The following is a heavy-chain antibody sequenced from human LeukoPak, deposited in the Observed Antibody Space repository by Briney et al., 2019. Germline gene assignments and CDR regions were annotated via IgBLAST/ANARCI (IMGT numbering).Heavy chain of an antibody. J-gene: IGHJ4*02. D-gene: IGHD6-19*01. Sequence: GESLKISCKGSGYSFASYWIAWVRQVPGKGLEWMGIIYPGDSTTRYSPSFQGQVTISADKSISTAYLQWSSLKASDTAMYYCASSLRRSSGWSTSDYWGQGTLVTVSS. CDR2: IYPGDSTT. V-gene: IGHV5-51*01. CDR3: ASSLRRSSGWSTSDY. CDR1: GYSFASYW.